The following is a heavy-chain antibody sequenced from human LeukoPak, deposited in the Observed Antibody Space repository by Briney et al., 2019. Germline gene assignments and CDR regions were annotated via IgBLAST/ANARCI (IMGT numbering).Heavy chain of an antibody. CDR3: AKDGGYSNPWDDAFDI. CDR2: IRYDGSNK. V-gene: IGHV3-30*02. CDR1: GFTFSSYG. Sequence: PGGSLRLSCAASGFTFSSYGMHWVRQAPGKGLEWVAFIRYDGSNKYCADSVKGRFTISRDNSKNTLYLQMNSLRAEDTAVYYCAKDGGYSNPWDDAFDIWGQGTMVTVSS. D-gene: IGHD4-11*01. J-gene: IGHJ3*02.